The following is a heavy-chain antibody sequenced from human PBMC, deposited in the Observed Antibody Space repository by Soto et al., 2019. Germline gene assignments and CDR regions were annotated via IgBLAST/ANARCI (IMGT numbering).Heavy chain of an antibody. J-gene: IGHJ4*02. D-gene: IGHD2-2*01. V-gene: IGHV3-15*01. CDR2: IKSKTDGGTT. Sequence: GESLKISCAASGFTFSNAWMSWVRQAPGKGLEWVGRIKSKTDGGTTDYAAPVKGRFTISREDSKNTLYLQMNSMKTEATAVYYCTIDPTVYCSSTSCYATPLDYWGQGTLVTVSS. CDR3: TIDPTVYCSSTSCYATPLDY. CDR1: GFTFSNAW.